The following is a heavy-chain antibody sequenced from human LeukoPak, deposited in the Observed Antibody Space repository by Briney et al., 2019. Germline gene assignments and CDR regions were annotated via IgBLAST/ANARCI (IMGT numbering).Heavy chain of an antibody. CDR3: ARRARDYYDSSGYSYYFDY. J-gene: IGHJ4*02. V-gene: IGHV4-30-2*01. Sequence: SETLSLTCAVSGGSISSGGYSWSWIRRPPGKGLEWIGYIYHSGSTYYNPSLKSRVTISVDRSKNQFSLKLSSVTAADTAVYYCARRARDYYDSSGYSYYFDYWGQGTLVTVSS. CDR1: GGSISSGGYS. D-gene: IGHD3-22*01. CDR2: IYHSGST.